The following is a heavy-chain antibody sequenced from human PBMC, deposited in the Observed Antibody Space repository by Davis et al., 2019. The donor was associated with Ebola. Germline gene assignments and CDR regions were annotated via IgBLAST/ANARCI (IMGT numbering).Heavy chain of an antibody. V-gene: IGHV3-7*01. Sequence: GESLKISCAASGFTFSSYWMSWVRQAPGKGLEWVANIKQDGSEKYYVDSVKGRFTISRDNSKNTLYLQMNSLRAEDTAVYYCASPYLAKSAAATSRVDYWGQGTLVTVSS. CDR1: GFTFSSYW. CDR3: ASPYLAKSAAATSRVDY. D-gene: IGHD2-15*01. CDR2: IKQDGSEK. J-gene: IGHJ4*02.